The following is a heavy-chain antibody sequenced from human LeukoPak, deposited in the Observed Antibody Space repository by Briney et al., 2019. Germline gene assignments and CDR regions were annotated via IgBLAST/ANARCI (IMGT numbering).Heavy chain of an antibody. J-gene: IGHJ6*03. V-gene: IGHV4-30-4*01. Sequence: SQTLSLTCTVSGGSISSGDYYWSWIRQPPGKGLEWIGYIYYSGSTNYNPSLKSRVTISVDTSKNQFSLKLSSVTAADTAVYYCARRWFGELSYMDVWGKGTTVTVSS. CDR1: GGSISSGDYY. D-gene: IGHD3-10*01. CDR2: IYYSGST. CDR3: ARRWFGELSYMDV.